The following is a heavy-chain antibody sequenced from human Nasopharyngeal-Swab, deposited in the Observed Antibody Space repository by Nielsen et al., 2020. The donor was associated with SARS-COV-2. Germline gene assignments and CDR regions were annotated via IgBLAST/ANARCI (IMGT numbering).Heavy chain of an antibody. V-gene: IGHV3-48*01. J-gene: IGHJ3*02. Sequence: GESLKISCVASGFTFRSRSMKWVRQAPGKGLEWVSYINGDSSANYYVDSVKGRFTISRDNAKNLLYLQMNSLRVEDTAVYYCVRDGYTTGRNDAFDIWGKGTMVTVSS. D-gene: IGHD1-1*01. CDR1: GFTFRSRS. CDR2: INGDSSAN. CDR3: VRDGYTTGRNDAFDI.